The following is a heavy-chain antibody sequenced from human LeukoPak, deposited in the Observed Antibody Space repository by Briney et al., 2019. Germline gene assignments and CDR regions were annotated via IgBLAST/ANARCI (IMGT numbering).Heavy chain of an antibody. CDR3: ARTPPKGDIDY. CDR1: GYTFTSYG. V-gene: IGHV1-18*01. D-gene: IGHD2-21*02. CDR2: ISAYNGNT. Sequence: ASVKVSCKASGYTFTSYGISWVRQAPGQGLEWMGWISAYNGNTNYAQKLQGRVTMTTDTSTSTAYLELSSLTFEDTAVYYCARTPPKGDIDYWGQGTLVTVSS. J-gene: IGHJ4*02.